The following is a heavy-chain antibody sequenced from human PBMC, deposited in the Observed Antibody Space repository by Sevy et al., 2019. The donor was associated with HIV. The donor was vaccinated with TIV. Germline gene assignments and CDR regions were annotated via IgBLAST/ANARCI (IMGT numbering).Heavy chain of an antibody. CDR2: IYYSGNT. D-gene: IGHD1-26*01. CDR3: ARVSGSYSGLSGYYGMDV. J-gene: IGHJ6*02. V-gene: IGHV4-61*01. CDR1: GGSVSSSSHY. Sequence: SETLSLTCTVSGGSVSSSSHYWSWIRQPPGRGLECIGYIYYSGNTNYNPSLKSRVTISVDTSKNQFSLKLSSVTAADTAVYFCARVSGSYSGLSGYYGMDVWDQGTTVTVSS.